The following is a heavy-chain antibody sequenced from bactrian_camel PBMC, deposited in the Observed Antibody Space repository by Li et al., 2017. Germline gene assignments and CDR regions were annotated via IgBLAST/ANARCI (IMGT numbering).Heavy chain of an antibody. CDR1: GFTFSSSY. J-gene: IGHJ4*01. CDR3: AKFFGQVNYHCYDGLRDTSKGPRD. CDR2: IDSDGSKT. Sequence: HVQLVESGGGLVQPGESLRLSCAASGFTFSSSYMSWVRQAPGKGLEWVACIDSDGSKTYYTDSVKGRFTISQNDARNTVYLQMNNLQPGDTAMYFCAKFFGQVNYHCYDGLRDTSKGPRDWGQGTQVTVS. V-gene: IGHV3S7*01. D-gene: IGHD3*01.